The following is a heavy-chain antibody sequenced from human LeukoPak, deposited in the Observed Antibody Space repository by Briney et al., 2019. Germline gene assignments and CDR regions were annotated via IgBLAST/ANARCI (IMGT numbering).Heavy chain of an antibody. CDR2: ISAYNGNT. CDR3: ATGDRNYDFWSGYYHYYYYMDV. Sequence: ASVTVSCKSSGYTFTIYGISWVRQAPGQGLEWMGWISAYNGNTNYAQKLQGRVTMTTDTSTSTAYMELRSLRSDDTAVYYCATGDRNYDFWSGYYHYYYYMDVWGKGTTVTVSS. D-gene: IGHD3-3*01. CDR1: GYTFTIYG. J-gene: IGHJ6*03. V-gene: IGHV1-18*01.